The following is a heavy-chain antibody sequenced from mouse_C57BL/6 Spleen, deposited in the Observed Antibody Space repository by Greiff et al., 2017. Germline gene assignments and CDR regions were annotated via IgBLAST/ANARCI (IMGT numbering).Heavy chain of an antibody. J-gene: IGHJ2*01. CDR1: GYTFTDYE. D-gene: IGHD2-1*01. V-gene: IGHV1-15*01. CDR2: IDPETGGT. CDR3: TSIDYGNRYFDY. Sequence: QVQLQQSGAELVRPGASVTLSCKASGYTFTDYEMHWVKQTPVHGLEWIGAIDPETGGTAYNQKFKGKDILTADKSSSTAYMQLRSLTSEDSAVXYCTSIDYGNRYFDYGGQGTTLTVSS.